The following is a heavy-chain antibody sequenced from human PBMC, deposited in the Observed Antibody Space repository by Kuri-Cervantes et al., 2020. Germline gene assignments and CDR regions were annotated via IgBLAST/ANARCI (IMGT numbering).Heavy chain of an antibody. V-gene: IGHV3-30*02. CDR1: GFTFSSYG. J-gene: IGHJ6*02. Sequence: GGSLRLSCAASGFTFSSYGTHWVRQAPGKGLEWVAVIWYDGSNKYYADSVKGRFTISRDNSKNTLYLQMNSLRAEDTAVYYCAKDAVAGPYYYYYYGMDVWGQGTTVTVSS. CDR2: IWYDGSNK. D-gene: IGHD6-19*01. CDR3: AKDAVAGPYYYYYYGMDV.